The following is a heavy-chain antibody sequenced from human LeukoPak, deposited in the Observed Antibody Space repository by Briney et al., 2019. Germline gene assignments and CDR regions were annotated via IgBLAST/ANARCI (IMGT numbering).Heavy chain of an antibody. CDR2: ISYDGSNK. CDR1: GFTFSSYA. Sequence: GGSLRLSCAASGFTFSSYAMHWVRQAPGKGLEWVAVISYDGSNKYYADSVKGRFTISRDNSKNTLYLQMNSLRAEDTAVYYCARVLHPSYYYYYMDVWGKGTTVTVSS. D-gene: IGHD2/OR15-2a*01. V-gene: IGHV3-30-3*01. CDR3: ARVLHPSYYYYYMDV. J-gene: IGHJ6*03.